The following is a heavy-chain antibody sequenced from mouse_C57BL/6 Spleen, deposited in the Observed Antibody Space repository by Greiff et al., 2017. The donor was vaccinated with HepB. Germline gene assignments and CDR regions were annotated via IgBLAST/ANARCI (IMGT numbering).Heavy chain of an antibody. V-gene: IGHV1-50*01. CDR3: ARGGRDYAMDY. D-gene: IGHD3-3*01. Sequence: VQLVESGAELVKPGASVKLSCKASGYTFTSYWKQWVKQRPGQGLEWIGEIDPSDSYTNYNQKFKGKATLTVDTSSSTAYMQLSSLTSEDSAVYYCARGGRDYAMDYWGQGTSVTVSS. CDR1: GYTFTSYW. J-gene: IGHJ4*01. CDR2: IDPSDSYT.